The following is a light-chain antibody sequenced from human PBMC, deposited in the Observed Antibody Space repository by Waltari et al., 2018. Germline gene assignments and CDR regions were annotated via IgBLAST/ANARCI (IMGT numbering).Light chain of an antibody. CDR2: SSN. CDR3: AVWDDSLNGHV. V-gene: IGLV1-44*01. J-gene: IGLJ6*01. CDR1: ASNLGANT. Sequence: QSVLTQPPSASGTPGQRVNISCPGSASNLGANTVTWYQQIPGMAPKLLIYSSNQRPSGVPHRFSGSRSGTSGSLTISGLQSADEADYYCAVWDDSLNGHVFGSGTKVTVL.